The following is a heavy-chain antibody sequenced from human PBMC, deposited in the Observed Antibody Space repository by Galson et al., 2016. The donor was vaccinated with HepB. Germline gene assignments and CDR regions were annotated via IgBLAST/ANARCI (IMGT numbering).Heavy chain of an antibody. CDR3: ANRHSTWYHSDY. D-gene: IGHD6-13*01. J-gene: IGHJ4*02. Sequence: PALVKPTQTLTLTCTFSGFSLSTSGVGVGWIRQPPGKALEWLALIYWDDDKRYNPSLKSRLTIPQDTSKQQVVLTMTNMDPVDTATYYCANRHSTWYHSDYWGQGTLVTVSS. CDR1: GFSLSTSGVG. CDR2: IYWDDDK. V-gene: IGHV2-5*02.